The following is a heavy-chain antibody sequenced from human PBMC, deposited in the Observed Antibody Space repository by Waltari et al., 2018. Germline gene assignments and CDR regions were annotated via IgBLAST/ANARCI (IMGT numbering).Heavy chain of an antibody. D-gene: IGHD3-10*01. J-gene: IGHJ4*02. CDR1: GGSFSGSY. CDR3: ARVSTMVRGPDY. CDR2: INHSGST. Sequence: QVQLQQWGAGLLKPSDPLSLTCAVYGGSFSGSYWSWIRQPPGKGLEWIGEINHSGSTNYNPSPKSRVTISVDTSKNQFSPGLSSVTAADTAEYFWARVSTMVRGPDYWGQGTLVTVSS. V-gene: IGHV4-34*01.